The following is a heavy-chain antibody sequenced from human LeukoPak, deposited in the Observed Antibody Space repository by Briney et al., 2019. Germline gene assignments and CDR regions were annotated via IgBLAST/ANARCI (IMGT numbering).Heavy chain of an antibody. V-gene: IGHV4-59*01. CDR3: AREIIGIAVAPDAFDI. Sequence: SETLSLTCTVSGGSISSYYWSWIRQPPGKGLEWIGYIYYSGSTNYNPSLKSRVTISVDTSKNQFSLKLSSVTAADAAVYYCAREIIGIAVAPDAFDIWGQGTMVTVSS. D-gene: IGHD6-19*01. CDR2: IYYSGST. J-gene: IGHJ3*02. CDR1: GGSISSYY.